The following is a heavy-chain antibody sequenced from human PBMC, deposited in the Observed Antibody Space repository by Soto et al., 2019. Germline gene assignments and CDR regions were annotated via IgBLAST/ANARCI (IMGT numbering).Heavy chain of an antibody. D-gene: IGHD3-9*01. CDR2: IYYSGST. V-gene: IGHV4-39*01. CDR1: GGSISSSSYS. CDR3: ASLSYDILTGYYNSSGDYYYGMDV. J-gene: IGHJ6*02. Sequence: SETLALTFTVSGGSISSSSYSWAWIRQPPGKGLDCIVCIYYSGSTYYNPSLKSRVTISVYTSKNQFSLKLSSVTAADTAVYYCASLSYDILTGYYNSSGDYYYGMDVWGQGTTVT.